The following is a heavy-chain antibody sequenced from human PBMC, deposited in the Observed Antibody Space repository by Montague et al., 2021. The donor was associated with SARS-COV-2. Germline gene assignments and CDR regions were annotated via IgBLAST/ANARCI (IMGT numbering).Heavy chain of an antibody. CDR1: GGSINSNSYY. CDR3: VRGGYSDWLLPFDS. CDR2: IYYSGRH. Sequence: SETLSLTCTVAGGSINSNSYYWGWIRQPPGQGLEWIGSIYYSGRHYYNPSLKSRVTMSVDTPKSHFSLNLSSVTAADTAVFYCVRGGYSDWLLPFDSWGQGTLVTVSS. J-gene: IGHJ4*02. D-gene: IGHD3-9*01. V-gene: IGHV4-39*02.